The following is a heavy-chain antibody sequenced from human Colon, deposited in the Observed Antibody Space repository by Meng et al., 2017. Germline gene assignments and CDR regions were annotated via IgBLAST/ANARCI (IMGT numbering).Heavy chain of an antibody. J-gene: IGHJ5*02. CDR3: ARERLISGWYGGRWFDP. CDR2: INHSGST. V-gene: IGHV4-34*01. CDR1: GGSFSGYY. Sequence: QVQLQQWGAGLLKPSATLSLTCAVYGGSFSGYYWSWIRQPPGKGLEWIGEINHSGSTNYNPSLKSRVTISVDTSKNQFSLKLSSVTAADTAVYYCARERLISGWYGGRWFDPWGQGTLVTVSS. D-gene: IGHD6-19*01.